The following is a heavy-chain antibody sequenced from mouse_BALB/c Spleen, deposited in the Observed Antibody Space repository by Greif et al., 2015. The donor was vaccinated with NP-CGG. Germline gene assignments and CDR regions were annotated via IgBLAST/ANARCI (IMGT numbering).Heavy chain of an antibody. Sequence: EVQRVESGGGLVQPGGSLRLSCATSGFTFSDFYMEWVRQPPGKRLEWIAASRNKANDYTTEYSASVKGRFIVSRDTSQSILYLQMNALRAEDTAIYYCARDYYGSSYWYFDVWGAETTVTVSS. CDR1: GFTFSDFY. J-gene: IGHJ1*01. CDR2: SRNKANDYTT. CDR3: ARDYYGSSYWYFDV. V-gene: IGHV7-1*02. D-gene: IGHD1-1*01.